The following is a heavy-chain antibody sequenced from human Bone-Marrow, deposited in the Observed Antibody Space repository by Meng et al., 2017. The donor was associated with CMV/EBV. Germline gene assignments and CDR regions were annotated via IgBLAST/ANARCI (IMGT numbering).Heavy chain of an antibody. CDR1: GGSISSSSYY. Sequence: GSLRLSCTVPGGSISSSSYYWGWIRQPPGKGLEWIGSIYYSGSTYYNPSLKSRVTISVDTSKNQFSLKLSSVTAADTAVYYCAREGRYCSSTSCSTRFDPWGQGTLVTVSS. CDR2: IYYSGST. J-gene: IGHJ5*02. CDR3: AREGRYCSSTSCSTRFDP. V-gene: IGHV4-39*07. D-gene: IGHD2-2*01.